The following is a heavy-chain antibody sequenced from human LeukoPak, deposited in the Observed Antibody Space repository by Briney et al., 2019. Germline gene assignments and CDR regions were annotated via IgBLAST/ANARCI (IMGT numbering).Heavy chain of an antibody. Sequence: GGSLRLSCAASGFTFSSYSMNWVRQAPGKGLEWVSSISSSSSYIYYADSVKGRFTISRDNAKNSLYLQMNSLRAEDTAVYYCARGSIAYYYMDVWGKGTTVTISS. CDR3: ARGSIAYYYMDV. CDR2: ISSSSSYI. V-gene: IGHV3-21*01. D-gene: IGHD3-22*01. CDR1: GFTFSSYS. J-gene: IGHJ6*03.